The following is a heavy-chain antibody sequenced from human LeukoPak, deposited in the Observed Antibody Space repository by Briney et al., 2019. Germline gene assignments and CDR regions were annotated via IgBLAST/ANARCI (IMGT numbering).Heavy chain of an antibody. CDR3: ARDYGGNSGLDY. Sequence: GGSLRLSCAASGFTFGNYWMHWVRQAPGKEPVGVSRINDDGRSTAYAGFVKGRFTISRDNSKNTLYPQMNSLRAEDTAVYYCARDYGGNSGLDYWGQGTLVTVSS. CDR2: INDDGRST. D-gene: IGHD4-23*01. J-gene: IGHJ4*02. CDR1: GFTFGNYW. V-gene: IGHV3-74*03.